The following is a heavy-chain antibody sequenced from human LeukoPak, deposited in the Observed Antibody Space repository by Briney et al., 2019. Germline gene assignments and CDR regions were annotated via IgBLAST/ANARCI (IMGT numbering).Heavy chain of an antibody. J-gene: IGHJ3*02. CDR1: GFTFSSYW. D-gene: IGHD6-6*01. CDR3: ARVVRIAARRDAFDI. CDR2: IKQDGSEK. Sequence: PGGSLRLSCAASGFTFSSYWMSWVRQAPGKGLEWVANIKQDGSEKYYVDSVKGRFTISRDNAKNSLYLQMNSLRAEDTAVYYCARVVRIAARRDAFDIWGQGTMVTVSS. V-gene: IGHV3-7*01.